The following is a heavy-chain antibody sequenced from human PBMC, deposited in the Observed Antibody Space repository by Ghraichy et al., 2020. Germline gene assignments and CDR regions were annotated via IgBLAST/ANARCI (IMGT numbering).Heavy chain of an antibody. V-gene: IGHV1-18*04. CDR3: ARGMGLTGEVY. Sequence: ASVKVSCKTSGYTFTNYGISWVQQAPGQGLEWMGWISVYNDNTDYAQKFQGRVSMTTDTSTSTAYMELRRLRSDDTAVYYCARGMGLTGEVYWGQGTLVTVSS. J-gene: IGHJ4*02. CDR1: GYTFTNYG. CDR2: ISVYNDNT. D-gene: IGHD7-27*01.